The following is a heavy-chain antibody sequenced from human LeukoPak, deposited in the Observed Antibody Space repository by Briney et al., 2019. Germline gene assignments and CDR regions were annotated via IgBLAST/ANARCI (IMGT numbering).Heavy chain of an antibody. Sequence: PGGSLRLSCAASGFTFSSYAMHWVRQAPGKGLEWVALISYDGTNKYYADSVKGRFTISRDNSKNTLYLQMNSLRAEDTAVYYCARHRGYSGYDAVDYWGQGTLVTVSS. D-gene: IGHD5-12*01. CDR1: GFTFSSYA. CDR3: ARHRGYSGYDAVDY. CDR2: ISYDGTNK. V-gene: IGHV3-30*04. J-gene: IGHJ4*02.